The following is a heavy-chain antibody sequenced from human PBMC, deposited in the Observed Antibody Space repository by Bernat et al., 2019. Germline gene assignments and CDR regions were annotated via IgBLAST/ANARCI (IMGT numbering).Heavy chain of an antibody. Sequence: QLQLQESGPGLVKPSETLSLTCTVSGGSISSSSYYWGWIRQPPGKGLEWIGSIYYSGSTYYNPSLKIRVTISVDTSKNQFSRKLSSVTAADKAVYYCARTKYGSGSYRPWGEGTTVTVSS. CDR2: IYYSGST. V-gene: IGHV4-39*01. CDR3: ARTKYGSGSYRP. J-gene: IGHJ6*04. D-gene: IGHD3-10*01. CDR1: GGSISSSSYY.